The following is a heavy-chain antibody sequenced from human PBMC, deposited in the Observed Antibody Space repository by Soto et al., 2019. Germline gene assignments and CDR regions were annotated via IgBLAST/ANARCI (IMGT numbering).Heavy chain of an antibody. V-gene: IGHV2-70*04. CDR1: GFSLSTSGMR. Sequence: SCPTLVNPTQTLTLTCTFSGFSLSTSGMRVSWIRQPPGKALEWLARIDWDDDKFYSTSLKTRLTISKDTSKNQVVLTMTNMDPVDTATYYCARGPYYYYYGMDVWGQGTTVTVS. J-gene: IGHJ6*02. CDR2: IDWDDDK. CDR3: ARGPYYYYYGMDV.